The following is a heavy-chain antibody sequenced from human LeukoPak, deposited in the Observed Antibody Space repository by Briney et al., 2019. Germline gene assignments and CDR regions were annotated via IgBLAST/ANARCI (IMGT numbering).Heavy chain of an antibody. V-gene: IGHV1-24*01. J-gene: IGHJ4*02. CDR1: GYTLTALA. Sequence: ASVKVSCKVSGYTLTALALHWVRQAPGKGFEWIGGFDSEEYDTIYAQKFQGRVTMTEDTSTDTAYMELSSLYFEDTAVYYCATLEPAPGDFGGLAYWGQGTLVTVSS. CDR2: FDSEEYDT. D-gene: IGHD4-17*01. CDR3: ATLEPAPGDFGGLAY.